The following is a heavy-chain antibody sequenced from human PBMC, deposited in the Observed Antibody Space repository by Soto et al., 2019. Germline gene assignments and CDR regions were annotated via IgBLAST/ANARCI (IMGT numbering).Heavy chain of an antibody. CDR2: INHSGST. D-gene: IGHD6-19*01. V-gene: IGHV4-34*01. Sequence: SETLSLTCAVYGGSFSGYYWSWIRQPPGKGLEWIGEINHSGSTNYNPSLKSRVTISVDTSKNQFSLKLSSVTAADTAVYYCARERFVAVAGTDLRQDYWGQGTLVTVSS. CDR3: ARERFVAVAGTDLRQDY. CDR1: GGSFSGYY. J-gene: IGHJ4*02.